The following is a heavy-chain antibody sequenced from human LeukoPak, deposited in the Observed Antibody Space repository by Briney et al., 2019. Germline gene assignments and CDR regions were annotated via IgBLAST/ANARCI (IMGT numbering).Heavy chain of an antibody. CDR2: INHSGST. J-gene: IGHJ4*02. V-gene: IGHV4-34*01. CDR3: ARGIVVVPAAMYYFDY. Sequence: SETLSLTCAVYGGSFSGYYWSWIRQPPGKGLEWIGEINHSGSTNYNPSLKSRVTISVDTSKNQFSLKLSSVTAGDTAVYYCARGIVVVPAAMYYFDYWGQGTLVTVSS. CDR1: GGSFSGYY. D-gene: IGHD2-2*01.